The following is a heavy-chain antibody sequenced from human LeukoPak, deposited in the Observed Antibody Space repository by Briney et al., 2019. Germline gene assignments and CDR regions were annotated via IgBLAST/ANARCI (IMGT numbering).Heavy chain of an antibody. J-gene: IGHJ4*02. CDR1: GFMFSNYA. V-gene: IGHV3-23*01. CDR2: IYYSGGNT. Sequence: PGGSLRLSCAASGFMFSNYAMSWVRQAPGNGLEWVSTIYYSGGNTYSADSVKGRFTISRDNAKNTLYLQMNSLRAEDTAVYYCAKDQGQAVVPRRFDNWGQGTLVTVSS. D-gene: IGHD2-2*01. CDR3: AKDQGQAVVPRRFDN.